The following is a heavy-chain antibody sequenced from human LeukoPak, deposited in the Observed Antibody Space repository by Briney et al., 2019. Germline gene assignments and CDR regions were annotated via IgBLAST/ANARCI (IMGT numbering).Heavy chain of an antibody. V-gene: IGHV3-30-3*01. CDR1: GFTFSSYA. J-gene: IGHJ6*02. CDR3: ARDMVRAVQLWLHHCYYGMDV. D-gene: IGHD5-18*01. CDR2: ISYDGSNK. Sequence: GGSLRLSCAASGFTFSSYAMHWVRQAPGKGLEWVAVISYDGSNKYYADSVKGRFTISRDNSKNTLYLQMNSLRAEDTAVYYCARDMVRAVQLWLHHCYYGMDVWGQGTTVTVSS.